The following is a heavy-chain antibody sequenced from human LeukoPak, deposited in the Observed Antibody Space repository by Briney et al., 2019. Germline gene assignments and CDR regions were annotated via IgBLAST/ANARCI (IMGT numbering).Heavy chain of an antibody. J-gene: IGHJ5*02. V-gene: IGHV4-59*08. D-gene: IGHD3-10*01. Sequence: PSETLSLTCTVSGGSISSYYWSWIRQPPGKGLEWIGYIYYSGSTNYNPSLKSRVTISVDTSKNQFSLKLSSVTAADTAVYYCARSSEGVIKDNWFDPWGQGTLVTVSS. CDR2: IYYSGST. CDR3: ARSSEGVIKDNWFDP. CDR1: GGSISSYY.